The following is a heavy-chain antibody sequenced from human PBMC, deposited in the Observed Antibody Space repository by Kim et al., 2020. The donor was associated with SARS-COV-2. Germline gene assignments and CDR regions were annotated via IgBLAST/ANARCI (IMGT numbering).Heavy chain of an antibody. Sequence: GGSLRLSCAASGFTFSDYYMSWIRQAPGKGLEWVSYISSSSSYTNYADSVKGRFTISRDNAKNSLYLQMNSLRAEDTAVYYCARDEYDYVWGSYRHQSYYYYYGMDVWGQGTTVTVSS. J-gene: IGHJ6*02. V-gene: IGHV3-11*05. CDR2: ISSSSSYT. CDR3: ARDEYDYVWGSYRHQSYYYYYGMDV. CDR1: GFTFSDYY. D-gene: IGHD3-16*02.